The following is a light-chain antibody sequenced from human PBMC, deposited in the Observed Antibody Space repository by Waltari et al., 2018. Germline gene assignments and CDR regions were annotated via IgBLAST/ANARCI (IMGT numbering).Light chain of an antibody. CDR3: SSHTSSVTHV. J-gene: IGLJ1*01. CDR2: EVS. CDR1: SNDVGGYGY. Sequence: QSALTQPASVSGSPGQSITISCTGTSNDVGGYGYVSWYQQYPGKAPKLIIYEVSYRPTGSSTRFSGSKSGNTASLTSSGLQAEDEADYYCSSHTSSVTHVFGTGTRVTVV. V-gene: IGLV2-14*01.